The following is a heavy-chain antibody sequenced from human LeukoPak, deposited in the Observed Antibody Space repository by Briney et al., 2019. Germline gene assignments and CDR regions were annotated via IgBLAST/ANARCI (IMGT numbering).Heavy chain of an antibody. V-gene: IGHV3-23*01. CDR3: ARRSRTETSFTGFDY. CDR2: ISGSGDTR. CDR1: GFTFSSYA. D-gene: IGHD2/OR15-2a*01. Sequence: GGSLRLSCAASGFTFSSYAMSWVRQAPGKGLEWVSAISGSGDTRYYAVSVKGRFTISRDNSKNTLYLQMNSLRADDTALYYCARRSRTETSFTGFDYWGQGSLVTVSS. J-gene: IGHJ4*02.